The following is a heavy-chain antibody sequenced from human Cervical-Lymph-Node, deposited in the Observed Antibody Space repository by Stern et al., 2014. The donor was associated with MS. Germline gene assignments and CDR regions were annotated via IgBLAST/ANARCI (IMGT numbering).Heavy chain of an antibody. CDR2: IYYDGSNR. CDR1: GFTFSSSG. Sequence: VQLVESGGGVVQPGRSLRLSCAASGFTFSSSGMHWVRQAPGKGLEWLAIIYYDGSNRYYADSVKGRFTISRDNSKNTLYLQMNSLRAEDTAVYYCAREGGNTAVYFQHWGQGTLVTVSS. V-gene: IGHV3-33*01. J-gene: IGHJ1*01. D-gene: IGHD4-23*01. CDR3: AREGGNTAVYFQH.